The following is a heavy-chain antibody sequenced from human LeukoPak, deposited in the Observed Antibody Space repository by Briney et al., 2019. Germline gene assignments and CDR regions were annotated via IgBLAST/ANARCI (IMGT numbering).Heavy chain of an antibody. CDR1: GGSFSGYY. Sequence: SETLSLTCAVCGGSFSGYYWSWIRQPPGKGLEWIGEINHSGSTNYNPSLKSRVTISVDTSKNQFSLKLSSVTAADTAVYYCARATAFDYWGQGTLVTVSS. J-gene: IGHJ4*02. V-gene: IGHV4-34*01. CDR3: ARATAFDY. CDR2: INHSGST.